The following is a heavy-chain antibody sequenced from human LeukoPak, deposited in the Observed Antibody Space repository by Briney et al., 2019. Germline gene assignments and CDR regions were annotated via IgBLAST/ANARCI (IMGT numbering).Heavy chain of an antibody. D-gene: IGHD5-24*01. CDR3: AKDRWGDGYNYYFDY. V-gene: IGHV3-30*02. CDR1: GFTFSSYG. Sequence: PGGSLRLSCAASGFTFSSYGVHWVRQAPSKGLEWVAFIRYDGGNRYYSYSVKGRFTISRDNFKDTLYLQMTSLRAEDTAVYYCAKDRWGDGYNYYFDYWGQGTLVTVSS. CDR2: IRYDGGNR. J-gene: IGHJ4*02.